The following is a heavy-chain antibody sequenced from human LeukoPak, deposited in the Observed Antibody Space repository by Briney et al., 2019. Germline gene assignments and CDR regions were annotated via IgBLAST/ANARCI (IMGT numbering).Heavy chain of an antibody. Sequence: ASVKVSCKASGYTFTSYDTSWVRQAPGQGLEWMGWISAYNGNKNYAQKLQGRVTMTTVTSTSTAYMELRSLRSDDSAVYFCARVPIPPYSSSWYQPFDYWGQGTLVTVSS. CDR2: ISAYNGNK. CDR1: GYTFTSYD. CDR3: ARVPIPPYSSSWYQPFDY. J-gene: IGHJ4*02. D-gene: IGHD6-13*01. V-gene: IGHV1-18*01.